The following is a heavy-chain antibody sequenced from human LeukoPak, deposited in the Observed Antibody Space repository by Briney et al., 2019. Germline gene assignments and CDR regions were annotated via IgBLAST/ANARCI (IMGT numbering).Heavy chain of an antibody. V-gene: IGHV3-48*02. D-gene: IGHD2-8*02. CDR3: ARVYCTGGMCYTGLDY. Sequence: GGSLRLSCAASGFTFRTYGMNWVRQAPGKGQEWVSYISGSSGSIYDADSVKGRFTISRDNAKNSLYLQMNSLRDGDTAFYYCARVYCTGGMCYTGLDYWGQGTLVTVSS. J-gene: IGHJ4*02. CDR2: ISGSSGSI. CDR1: GFTFRTYG.